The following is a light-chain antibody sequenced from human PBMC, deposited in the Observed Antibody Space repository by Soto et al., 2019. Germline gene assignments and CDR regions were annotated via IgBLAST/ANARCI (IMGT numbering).Light chain of an antibody. V-gene: IGLV2-14*01. Sequence: QSVLAQPASVSGSPGQSITISCTGTSSDVGTYNYVSWYQHHPGKAPKLIIYEVSNRPSGVSNRFSGSKSGSTASLTISGLQAEVEADYHCTSYTRDTALVFATGTNVTVL. CDR2: EVS. J-gene: IGLJ1*01. CDR1: SSDVGTYNY. CDR3: TSYTRDTALV.